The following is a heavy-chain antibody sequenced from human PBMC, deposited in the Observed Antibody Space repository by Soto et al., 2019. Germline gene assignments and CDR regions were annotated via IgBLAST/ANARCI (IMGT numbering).Heavy chain of an antibody. D-gene: IGHD1-26*01. V-gene: IGHV6-1*01. CDR1: GGSVASNSAG. CDR2: TYYRSKWYY. J-gene: IGHJ4*01. Sequence: SQTRSLTCAMTGGSVASNSAGLSWVRQSPSRGLEWLGRTYYRSKWYYEYAVSVRGRITINPDTSKNQYSLQLNSVTPEDTAVYFCARGEQYSGRIFDYWGQGTLVTVSS. CDR3: ARGEQYSGRIFDY.